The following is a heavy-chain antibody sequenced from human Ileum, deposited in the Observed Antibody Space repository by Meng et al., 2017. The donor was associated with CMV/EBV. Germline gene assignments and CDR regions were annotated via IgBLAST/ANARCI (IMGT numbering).Heavy chain of an antibody. CDR1: GFTFSSHG. Sequence: GESLKTLCAASGFTFSSHGMHRVRQAPGKGLEWVAVIWYDGSNKYYADSVKGRFTISRDNSKNTLYPQMNSLRAEETAVYYCAKGGGWELLFSYFDYWGQGTRVTVSS. D-gene: IGHD1-26*01. CDR3: AKGGGWELLFSYFDY. CDR2: IWYDGSNK. V-gene: IGHV3-33*06. J-gene: IGHJ4*02.